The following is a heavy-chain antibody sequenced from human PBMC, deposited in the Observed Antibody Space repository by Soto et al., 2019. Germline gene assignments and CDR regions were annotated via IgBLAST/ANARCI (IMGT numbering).Heavy chain of an antibody. D-gene: IGHD5-18*01. V-gene: IGHV1-69*13. J-gene: IGHJ4*02. CDR3: ARGTGLGTAMPFDS. CDR2: ITPIYGTT. CDR1: GGTFSSRA. Sequence: VASVKVSCKASGGTFSSRAFSWVRQAPGQGLEWMGGITPIYGTTNYAQRFQGRVTITADESTTTAYMELTSLRFEDTAVYYCARGTGLGTAMPFDSWGQ.